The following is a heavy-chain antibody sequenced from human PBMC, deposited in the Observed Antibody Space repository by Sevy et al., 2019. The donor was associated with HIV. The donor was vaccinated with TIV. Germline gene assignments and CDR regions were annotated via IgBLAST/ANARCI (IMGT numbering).Heavy chain of an antibody. V-gene: IGHV3-74*01. J-gene: IGHJ4*02. CDR2: IDTAGSSS. D-gene: IGHD3-3*01. CDR3: ARAGIGDFWSGWYGIDY. Sequence: GGSLRLSCAASGFTFRNYWMHWVRQAPGKGLVSVSYIDTAGSSSYYADYVKDRFTISRDNAQNTLYLQMNSLRAEDTAVYYCARAGIGDFWSGWYGIDYWGQGTLVTVSS. CDR1: GFTFRNYW.